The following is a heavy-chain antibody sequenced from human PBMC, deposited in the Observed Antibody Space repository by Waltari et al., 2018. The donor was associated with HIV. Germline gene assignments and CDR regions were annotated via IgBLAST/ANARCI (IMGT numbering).Heavy chain of an antibody. V-gene: IGHV4-39*01. CDR2: IYYSGIT. D-gene: IGHD2-15*01. Sequence: QLQLQQSGPGLVKPSETLSLICTVSGGSISTSGYYWGWIRQPPGKGLEWIGSIYYSGITYANPSLKSRVTISADTSRNHFSLWLSSVTAADTAVYYCARRPYCSSASCYPADARGAFDIWGQGTMVTVSS. CDR1: GGSISTSGYY. J-gene: IGHJ3*02. CDR3: ARRPYCSSASCYPADARGAFDI.